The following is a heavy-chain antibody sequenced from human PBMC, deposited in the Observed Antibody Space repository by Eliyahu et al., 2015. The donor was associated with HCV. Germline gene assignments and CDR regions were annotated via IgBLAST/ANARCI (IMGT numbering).Heavy chain of an antibody. CDR2: ISYDGSNK. V-gene: IGHV3-30*18. J-gene: IGHJ4*02. CDR3: AKDYSSGSNGADGFDY. CDR1: SSDG. D-gene: IGHD6-19*01. Sequence: SSDGXHWVXQAPGKGLEWVAVISYDGSNKYYADSVKGRFTISRDNSKNTLYLQMNSLRAEDTAVYYCAKDYSSGSNGADGFDYWGQGTLVTVSS.